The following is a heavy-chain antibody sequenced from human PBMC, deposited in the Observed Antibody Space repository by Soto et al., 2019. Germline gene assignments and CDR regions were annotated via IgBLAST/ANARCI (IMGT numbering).Heavy chain of an antibody. D-gene: IGHD1-26*01. CDR2: IWYDGSNK. Sequence: QVQLVESGGGVVQSGKSMRLSCAGSGFTFSSYALHWVRQAPGKGLEWVAAIWYDGSNKYYVDSVKGRFTISRDNSKNTGYLQLSRLRVEDTAVYYGAKGDLGNADGTQYVWGQGTLVTVYS. J-gene: IGHJ4*02. V-gene: IGHV3-33*06. CDR3: AKGDLGNADGTQYV. CDR1: GFTFSSYA.